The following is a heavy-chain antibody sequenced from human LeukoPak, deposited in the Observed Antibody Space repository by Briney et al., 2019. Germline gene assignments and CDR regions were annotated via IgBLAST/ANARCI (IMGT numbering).Heavy chain of an antibody. CDR2: IYYSGST. D-gene: IGHD6-19*01. CDR3: AAGIAVAGNWFDP. CDR1: GGAISSSSYY. J-gene: IGHJ5*02. Sequence: SETLSLTCTVSGGAISSSSYYWGWIRQPPGKGLEWIGSIYYSGSTYYNPSLKSRVTISVDTSKNQFSLKLSSVTAADTAVYYCAAGIAVAGNWFDPWGQGTLVTVSS. V-gene: IGHV4-39*01.